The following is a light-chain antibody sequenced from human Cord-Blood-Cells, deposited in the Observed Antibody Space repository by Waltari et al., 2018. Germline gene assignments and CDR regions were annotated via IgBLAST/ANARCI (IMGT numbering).Light chain of an antibody. CDR1: QSLSSY. CDR2: AAS. V-gene: IGKV1-39*01. CDR3: QQSYSTPRT. Sequence: DIQMTQSPSSLSASVGDRVPITCRASQSLSSYLNWYQQKPGKAPKLLIYAASSLQSGVPSRFSGSGSGTDFTLTISSLQPEDFATYYCQQSYSTPRTFGQGTKVEIK. J-gene: IGKJ1*01.